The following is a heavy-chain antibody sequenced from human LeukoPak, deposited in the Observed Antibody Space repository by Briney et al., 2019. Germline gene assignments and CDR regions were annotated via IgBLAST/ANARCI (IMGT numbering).Heavy chain of an antibody. CDR1: GFTFSSYA. V-gene: IGHV3-23*01. Sequence: GRSLRLSCAASGFTFSSYAMHWVRQAPGKGLEWVSGISGSGGSTYYADSVKGWFTISRDNSKNTLYLQMNSLRAEDTAVYYCARVPAAMTSYYYGMDVWGQGTTVTVSS. D-gene: IGHD2-2*01. J-gene: IGHJ6*02. CDR2: ISGSGGST. CDR3: ARVPAAMTSYYYGMDV.